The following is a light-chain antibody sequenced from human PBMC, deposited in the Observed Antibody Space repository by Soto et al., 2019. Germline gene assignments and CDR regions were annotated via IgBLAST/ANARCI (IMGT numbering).Light chain of an antibody. CDR1: QSVGSN. Sequence: EILLTQSPVTLSVSPGERATLSCRASQSVGSNFVWYQQKPGQGPRLLIYSASTRATGIPARFSGSGSGTEFTLTISSLQSEDFAVYYCQQYHNWPLTFGQGTRLEIK. CDR3: QQYHNWPLT. J-gene: IGKJ5*01. V-gene: IGKV3-15*01. CDR2: SAS.